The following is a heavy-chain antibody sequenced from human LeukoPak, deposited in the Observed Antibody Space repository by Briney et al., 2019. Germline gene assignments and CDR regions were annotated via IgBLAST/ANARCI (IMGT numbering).Heavy chain of an antibody. CDR3: ARAAYSSSFYVFD. J-gene: IGHJ4*02. Sequence: GGSLRLSCAASGFTFSSYAMHWVRQAPGKGLEWVAVISYDGRNKYYADSVKGRFTISRDNSRNTLYLQMNSLRAEDTAVYYCARAAYSSSFYVFDWGQGTLVTVSS. CDR2: ISYDGRNK. V-gene: IGHV3-30*04. D-gene: IGHD6-13*01. CDR1: GFTFSSYA.